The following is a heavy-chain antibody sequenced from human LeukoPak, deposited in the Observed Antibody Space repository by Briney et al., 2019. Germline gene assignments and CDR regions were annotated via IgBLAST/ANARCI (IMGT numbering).Heavy chain of an antibody. J-gene: IGHJ4*02. V-gene: IGHV3-21*01. Sequence: PGGSLRLSCAASGFTLRSYSMSWVRQGPGKGLGWVSSISSSSYIYYADSVKGRFTISRDNAKNSLYLQMNSLRVEDTAVYYCARVGYRGTYTDFDYWGQGTLVTVSS. CDR3: ARVGYRGTYTDFDY. CDR2: ISSSSYI. CDR1: GFTLRSYS. D-gene: IGHD1-26*01.